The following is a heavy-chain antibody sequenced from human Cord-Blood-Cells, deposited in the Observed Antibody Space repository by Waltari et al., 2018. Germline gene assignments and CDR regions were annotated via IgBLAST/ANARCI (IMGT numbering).Heavy chain of an antibody. V-gene: IGHV3-23*01. Sequence: EVQLLESGGGLVQPGGSLRLSCAAAGLPFSSYAMTWVPQAPGKGLEWVSAISGSGGSTYYADSVKGRFTISRDNSKNTLYLQMNSLRAEDTAVYYCAKSSSGYRVDAFDIWGQGTMVTVSS. CDR2: ISGSGGST. CDR1: GLPFSSYA. CDR3: AKSSSGYRVDAFDI. J-gene: IGHJ3*02. D-gene: IGHD5-12*01.